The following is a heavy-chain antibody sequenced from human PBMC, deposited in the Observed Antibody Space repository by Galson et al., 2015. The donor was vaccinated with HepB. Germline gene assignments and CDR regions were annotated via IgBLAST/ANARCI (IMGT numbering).Heavy chain of an antibody. CDR3: SRGGKYCSDAFDI. J-gene: IGHJ3*02. Sequence: SLRLSCAASGFTFSIYSMNWVRQAPGKGLEWVSCISTNSNYVYDAGSVKGRFTISRDNAKNSLYLQMSSLRAEDTAVYYCSRGGKYCSDAFDIWGQGTMVTVSS. CDR1: GFTFSIYS. D-gene: IGHD6-6*01. CDR2: ISTNSNYV. V-gene: IGHV3-21*06.